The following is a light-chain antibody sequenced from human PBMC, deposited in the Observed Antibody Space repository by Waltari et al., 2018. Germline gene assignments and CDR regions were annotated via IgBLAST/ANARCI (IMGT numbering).Light chain of an antibody. Sequence: QSPLTQPASVSGSPGQSITISCPGTSSDIGIYKLIFWYQQYPGKAPKVMIYEVTKRPSGVSNRFAGSKSGNTASLTISGLQAEDEADYYCFSYAGTSSGVFGTGTKVTVL. V-gene: IGLV2-23*02. CDR3: FSYAGTSSGV. J-gene: IGLJ1*01. CDR2: EVT. CDR1: SSDIGIYKL.